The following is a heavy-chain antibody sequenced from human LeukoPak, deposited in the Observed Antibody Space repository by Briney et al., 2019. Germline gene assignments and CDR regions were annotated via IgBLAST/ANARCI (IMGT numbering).Heavy chain of an antibody. J-gene: IGHJ4*02. Sequence: SETLSLTCTVSGGSISSSSYYWGWIRQPPGKGLEWIGSIYYSGSTYYNPSLKSRVTISVDTSKNQFSLKLSSVTAADTAVYYCARERLLDYWGQGTLVTVSS. V-gene: IGHV4-39*07. CDR3: ARERLLDY. D-gene: IGHD4-11*01. CDR2: IYYSGST. CDR1: GGSISSSSYY.